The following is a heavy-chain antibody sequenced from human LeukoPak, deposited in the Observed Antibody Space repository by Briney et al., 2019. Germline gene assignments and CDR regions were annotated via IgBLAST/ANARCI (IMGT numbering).Heavy chain of an antibody. Sequence: ASVKVSCKASGYTFTGYYMHWVRQAPRQGLEWMGWINPNSGGTNYAQKFQGRVTMTRDTSISTAYMELSRLRSDDTAVYYCARYYDFWRDPSAFDIWGQGTMVTVSS. V-gene: IGHV1-2*02. CDR2: INPNSGGT. CDR3: ARYYDFWRDPSAFDI. CDR1: GYTFTGYY. D-gene: IGHD3-3*01. J-gene: IGHJ3*02.